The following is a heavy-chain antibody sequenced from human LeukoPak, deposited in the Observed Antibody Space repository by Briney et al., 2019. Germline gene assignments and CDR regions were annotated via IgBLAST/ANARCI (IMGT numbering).Heavy chain of an antibody. V-gene: IGHV3-74*01. J-gene: IGHJ4*02. CDR1: GFTFSNYW. D-gene: IGHD3-3*01. Sequence: GGSLRLSCAASGFTFSNYWMHWVRQAPGKGLVWVSRLDTDGSDTSYADSVKGRFTISRDNAKNTLYLQMNSLRAEDTAVYYCAKDRGYDFWSGYCDYWGQGTLVTVSS. CDR2: LDTDGSDT. CDR3: AKDRGYDFWSGYCDY.